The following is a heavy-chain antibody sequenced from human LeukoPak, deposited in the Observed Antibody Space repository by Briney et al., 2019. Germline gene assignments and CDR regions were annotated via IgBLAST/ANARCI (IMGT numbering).Heavy chain of an antibody. V-gene: IGHV3-30-3*01. J-gene: IGHJ4*02. D-gene: IGHD3-22*01. CDR1: GFTFSSYW. CDR3: AREAYYDSSGYFPLDY. CDR2: ISYDGSNK. Sequence: PGGSLRLSCAASGFTFSSYWMNWVRQAPGKGLEWVAVISYDGSNKYYADSVKGRFTISRDNSKNTLYLQMNSLRAEDTAVYYCAREAYYDSSGYFPLDYWGQGTLVTVSS.